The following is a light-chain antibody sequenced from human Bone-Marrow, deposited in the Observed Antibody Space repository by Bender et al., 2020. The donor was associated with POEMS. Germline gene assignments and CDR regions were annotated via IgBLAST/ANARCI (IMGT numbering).Light chain of an antibody. J-gene: IGLJ3*02. CDR1: NIGSRG. V-gene: IGLV3-21*02. CDR2: SDD. CDR3: QVWDSNSDLWV. Sequence: SYVLTQPPSVSVAPRQTARITCGGNNIGSRGVHWYQQRPGQAPVLVVYSDDDRASGIPERFSGSNSGNTATLTISRVEAGDEADYYCQVWDSNSDLWVFGGGTKLTVL.